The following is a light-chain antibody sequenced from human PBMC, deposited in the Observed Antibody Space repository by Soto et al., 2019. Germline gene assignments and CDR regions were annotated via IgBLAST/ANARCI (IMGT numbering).Light chain of an antibody. V-gene: IGLV6-57*02. CDR2: EDN. Sequence: NFMLTQPHSVSASPGKTVTISCTGSSGSIASSYVQWYQQRPGSAPTTVIYEDNQRPSGVPDRFSGSIDSSSNSASLTISGLKTEDEADYYCQSYDSSNVVFGGGTKLTVL. CDR3: QSYDSSNVV. CDR1: SGSIASSY. J-gene: IGLJ2*01.